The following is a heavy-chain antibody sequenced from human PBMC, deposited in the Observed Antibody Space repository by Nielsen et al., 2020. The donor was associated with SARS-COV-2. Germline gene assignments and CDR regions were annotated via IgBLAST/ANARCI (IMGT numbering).Heavy chain of an antibody. CDR1: AFTFSTYW. V-gene: IGHV3-74*01. D-gene: IGHD6-19*01. CDR2: INSDGSST. J-gene: IGHJ4*02. Sequence: GESLKISCAASAFTFSTYWMHWVRQAPGKGLVWVSRINSDGSSTSYADSVKGRFTISRDNAKNSLYLQMNSLRAEDTAVYYCARVGYSSGWYPPSIDYWGQGTLVTVSS. CDR3: ARVGYSSGWYPPSIDY.